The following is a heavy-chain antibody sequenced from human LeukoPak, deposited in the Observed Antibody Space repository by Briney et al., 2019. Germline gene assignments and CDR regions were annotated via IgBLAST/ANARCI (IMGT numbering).Heavy chain of an antibody. D-gene: IGHD1-1*01. CDR1: GFTFSSYG. V-gene: IGHV3-30*02. CDR3: AKVPYNWNDVFI. CDR2: IRYDGSNK. Sequence: GGTLRLSCAASGFTFSSYGMSWVRQAPGKGLEWVAFIRYDGSNKHYADSVKGRFTISRDNSKNTLYLQMNSLRAEDTAVYYCAKVPYNWNDVFIWGQGTMVTVSS. J-gene: IGHJ3*02.